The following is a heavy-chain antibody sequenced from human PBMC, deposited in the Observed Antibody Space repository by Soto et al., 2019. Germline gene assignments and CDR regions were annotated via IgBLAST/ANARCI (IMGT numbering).Heavy chain of an antibody. CDR2: ITGRGATT. CDR3: AKGRGGSGSLTPRVDF. CDR1: GFTFNNYA. J-gene: IGHJ4*02. V-gene: IGHV3-23*01. Sequence: EVQLLESGGGLVQPGGSLRLSCAASGFTFNNYAMTWVRQAPGKGLEWVSAITGRGATTYYADSVTGRFTVSRDGSKNTRYLQMSRVRAEDTALYYCAKGRGGSGSLTPRVDFWGQGTLVTVSS. D-gene: IGHD3-10*01.